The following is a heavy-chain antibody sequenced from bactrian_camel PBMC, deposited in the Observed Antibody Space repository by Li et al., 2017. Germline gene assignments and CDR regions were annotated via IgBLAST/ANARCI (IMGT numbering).Heavy chain of an antibody. CDR1: SDISCV. CDR2: SGHADRT. CDR3: VAHRTEGFWSRRSSLIDTGSPDY. D-gene: IGHD1*01. J-gene: IGHJ4*01. V-gene: IGHV3S53*01. Sequence: VQLVESGGGSAQPGGSLRVSCVASSDISCVGWFRQAPGKQREAVVLSGHADRTVFANSVKGRFTFGRDYFQHTHSLQMNNLKPEDSGTYYCVAHRTEGFWSRRSSLIDTGSPDYWGQGTQVTVS.